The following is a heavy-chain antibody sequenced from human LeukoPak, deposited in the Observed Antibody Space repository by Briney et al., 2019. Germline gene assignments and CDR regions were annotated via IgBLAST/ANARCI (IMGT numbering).Heavy chain of an antibody. J-gene: IGHJ4*02. Sequence: TGGSLRLSCAASGFTFSSYAMSWVRQAPGKGLEWVSAISGSGGSTYYADSVKGRFTISRDNSKNTLYLQMNSLRAEDTAVYYCAKGRFGHERYHDYWGEGALVSVSS. CDR3: AKGRFGHERYHDY. V-gene: IGHV3-23*01. CDR1: GFTFSSYA. D-gene: IGHD3-10*01. CDR2: ISGSGGST.